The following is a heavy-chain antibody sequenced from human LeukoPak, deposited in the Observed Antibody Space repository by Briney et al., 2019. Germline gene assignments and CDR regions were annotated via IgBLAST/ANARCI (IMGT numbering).Heavy chain of an antibody. CDR3: ARGNIVATIDY. Sequence: SETLSLTCAVSGGSISNYYWSWIRQSPGKGLEWIGYIYYSGRTYYNPSLKSRVTISVDTSKNHFSLKLSSVTAADTAMYYCARGNIVATIDYWGQGTLVTVSS. CDR2: IYYSGRT. D-gene: IGHD5-12*01. V-gene: IGHV4-59*12. CDR1: GGSISNYY. J-gene: IGHJ4*02.